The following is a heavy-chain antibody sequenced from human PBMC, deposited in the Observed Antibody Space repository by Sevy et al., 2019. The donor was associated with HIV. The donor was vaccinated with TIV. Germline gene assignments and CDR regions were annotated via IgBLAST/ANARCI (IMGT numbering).Heavy chain of an antibody. Sequence: SESLSLTCTVSGGSISSSSYYWGWIRQPPGKGLEWIGSIYYSGSTYYNPSLKSRVSISVDTSKNQFSLMLSSVTAADTAVYYCARHNVDWYSSSWSKRGWFDPWGQGTLVTVSS. CDR1: GGSISSSSYY. V-gene: IGHV4-39*01. J-gene: IGHJ5*02. CDR3: ARHNVDWYSSSWSKRGWFDP. CDR2: IYYSGST. D-gene: IGHD6-13*01.